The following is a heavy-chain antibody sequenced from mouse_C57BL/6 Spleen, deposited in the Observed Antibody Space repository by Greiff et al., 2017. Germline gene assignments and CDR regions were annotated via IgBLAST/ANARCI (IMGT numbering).Heavy chain of an antibody. CDR2: IDPEDGET. CDR1: SFNIKDYY. J-gene: IGHJ2*01. CDR3: ASTELLRSGVDY. V-gene: IGHV14-2*01. D-gene: IGHD1-1*01. Sequence: VQLQQSGAELVKPGASVKLSCTASSFNIKDYYMHWVKQRTEQGLEWIGRIDPEDGETKYAPKFQGKATITADTSSNTAYLQLSSLTSEDTAVYFCASTELLRSGVDYWGQGTTLTVSS.